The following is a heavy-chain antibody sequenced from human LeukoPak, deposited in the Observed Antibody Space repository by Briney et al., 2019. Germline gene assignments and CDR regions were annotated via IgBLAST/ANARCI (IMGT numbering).Heavy chain of an antibody. CDR2: ISAYNGKT. D-gene: IGHD3-16*02. Sequence: GASVKASCKASGYTFTTYGISGVRHAPGQGLEWKGLISAYNGKTNYAQKLQGRVTMTTDTSTNTAYMELRSLRSDDTAVYYCARANRMITFGGVIAEFDYWGQGTLVTVSS. V-gene: IGHV1-18*04. CDR3: ARANRMITFGGVIAEFDY. J-gene: IGHJ4*02. CDR1: GYTFTTYG.